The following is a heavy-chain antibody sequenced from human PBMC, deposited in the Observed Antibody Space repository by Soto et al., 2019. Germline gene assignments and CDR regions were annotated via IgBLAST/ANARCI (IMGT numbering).Heavy chain of an antibody. Sequence: PSETLSITCTVSVGSISSYYWSWIRQPPGKGLEWIGYIYYSGSTNYNPSLKSRVTISVDTSKNQFSLKLSSVTAADTAVYYCASTTYCGGDCYSFDYWGKGTLVTVSS. D-gene: IGHD2-21*01. V-gene: IGHV4-59*08. CDR2: IYYSGST. CDR1: VGSISSYY. CDR3: ASTTYCGGDCYSFDY. J-gene: IGHJ4*02.